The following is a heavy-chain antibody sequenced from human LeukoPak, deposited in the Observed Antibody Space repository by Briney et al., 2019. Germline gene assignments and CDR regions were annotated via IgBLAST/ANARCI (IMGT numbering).Heavy chain of an antibody. CDR1: GYTFTGYY. CDR2: INPNSGGT. Sequence: GASVKVSCKASGYTFTGYYMHWVRQAPGQGLEWMGWINPNSGGTNYAQKFQGRVTMTRDTSISTAYMELSRLRSDDTAVYYCARRRQYYYGSGTPLDYWGQGTLVTVSS. D-gene: IGHD3-10*01. J-gene: IGHJ4*02. V-gene: IGHV1-2*02. CDR3: ARRRQYYYGSGTPLDY.